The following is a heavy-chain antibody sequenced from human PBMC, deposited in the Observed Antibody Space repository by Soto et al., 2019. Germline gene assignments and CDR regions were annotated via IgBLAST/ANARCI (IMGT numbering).Heavy chain of an antibody. CDR1: GYIVTGYY. CDR2: INTKTGGT. CDR3: ATDKVAFDM. D-gene: IGHD3-9*01. J-gene: IGHJ3*02. Sequence: ASVKVSCKASGYIVTGYYIQWVRQAPGQGLEWMGWINTKTGGTKYAQKFQGRVTMTRDTSINTAYMEVSRLRSDDTAVYYCATDKVAFDMWGQGTMVTVSS. V-gene: IGHV1-2*02.